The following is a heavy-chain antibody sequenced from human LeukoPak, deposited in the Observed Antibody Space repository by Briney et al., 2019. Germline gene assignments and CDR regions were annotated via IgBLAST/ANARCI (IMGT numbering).Heavy chain of an antibody. CDR1: GFPFSSYY. D-gene: IGHD2-2*01. Sequence: PGGSLRLSCAVSGFPFSSYYMHWVRQPPGKGLEWVAFIRYDGSNKYYADSVKVRFTISRDNSKNTLYLQMNSLRAEDTAVYYCARESDIVVVPAAIDYWGQGTLVTVSS. CDR2: IRYDGSNK. J-gene: IGHJ4*02. V-gene: IGHV3-30*02. CDR3: ARESDIVVVPAAIDY.